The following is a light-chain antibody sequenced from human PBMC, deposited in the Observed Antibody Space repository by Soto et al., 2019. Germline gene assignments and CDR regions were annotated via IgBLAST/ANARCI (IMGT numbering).Light chain of an antibody. Sequence: EILFAQSSGTPSFSSGERAPLSCRASQSVNSTYLTWYRQKPGQAPGLLICGASTRATGIPARFSGSGSGTDFALTISSLQPEDFAVYYCQQDYKFLTFGGGTKVDIK. CDR2: GAS. J-gene: IGKJ4*01. CDR1: QSVNSTY. V-gene: IGKV3D-7*01. CDR3: QQDYKFLT.